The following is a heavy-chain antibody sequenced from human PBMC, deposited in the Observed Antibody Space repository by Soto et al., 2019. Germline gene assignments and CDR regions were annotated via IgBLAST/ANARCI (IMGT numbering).Heavy chain of an antibody. J-gene: IGHJ1*01. CDR1: GFTFSSDT. CDR2: ISKTGDST. Sequence: EVQLLESGGGLVQPGGSLRLSCAASGFTFSSDTMSWVRQAPGKGLEWVSAISKTGDSTHYADSVKGRFTISRDTSTNPLYLQMNRLSAEDTAVYYCAKSHGSGWFHYFQHLGQAALVSVSS. V-gene: IGHV3-23*01. CDR3: AKSHGSGWFHYFQH. D-gene: IGHD6-19*01.